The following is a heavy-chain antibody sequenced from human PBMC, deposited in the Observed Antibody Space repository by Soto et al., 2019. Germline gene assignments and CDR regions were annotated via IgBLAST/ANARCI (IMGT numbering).Heavy chain of an antibody. Sequence: QLQLQESGPGLVKPSETLSLTCTVSGGSISSSSYYWGWIRQPPGKGLEWFGRIYYSGSSYYNPSLKSRVVISVDTAKIQCSLKLSSVTAADTAVYCGARPTEGGSHVSHWFDPWGQGTLVTVCS. CDR2: IYYSGSS. D-gene: IGHD1-26*01. CDR3: ARPTEGGSHVSHWFDP. V-gene: IGHV4-39*01. CDR1: GGSISSSSYY. J-gene: IGHJ5*02.